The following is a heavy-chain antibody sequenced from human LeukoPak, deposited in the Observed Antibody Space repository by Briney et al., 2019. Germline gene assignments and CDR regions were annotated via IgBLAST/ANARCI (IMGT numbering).Heavy chain of an antibody. Sequence: GGSLRLSCAASGFTFTIYAMTWVRQAPGKGLEWVSGITGSGDSTYYADSVKGRFTISRDNSKNTLYLQMSSLRAEDMAVYYCAKAFTGSYWYFFDYWGQGTLVTVSS. CDR1: GFTFTIYA. D-gene: IGHD1-26*01. V-gene: IGHV3-23*01. CDR2: ITGSGDST. CDR3: AKAFTGSYWYFFDY. J-gene: IGHJ4*02.